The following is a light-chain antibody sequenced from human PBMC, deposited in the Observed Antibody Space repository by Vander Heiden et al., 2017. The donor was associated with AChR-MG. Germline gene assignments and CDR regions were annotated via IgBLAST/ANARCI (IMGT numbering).Light chain of an antibody. CDR3: CSDAGRYSWV. V-gene: IGLV2-11*01. Sequence: QSALTQPRSVSGSPGQSVTISCTGTSSDVGGYNYVSWYQQHPGKAPKVLIYDVNGRPSGVPDRFSASKAGNTASLTISGLQTEDEADYYCCSDAGRYSWVFGGGTKLTVL. J-gene: IGLJ3*02. CDR1: SSDVGGYNY. CDR2: DVN.